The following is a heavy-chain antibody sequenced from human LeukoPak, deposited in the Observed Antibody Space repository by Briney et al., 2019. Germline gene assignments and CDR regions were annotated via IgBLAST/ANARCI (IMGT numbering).Heavy chain of an antibody. CDR3: ARSWGPNWGDSSGYASLFDY. Sequence: ASVKVSCKASGYTFTSYYMHWVRQAPGQGLEWMGIINPSGGSTSYAQKFQGRVTMTRDTSTSTVYMELSSLRSEDTAVYYCARSWGPNWGDSSGYASLFDYWGQGTLVTVSS. CDR2: INPSGGST. J-gene: IGHJ4*02. CDR1: GYTFTSYY. V-gene: IGHV1-46*01. D-gene: IGHD3-22*01.